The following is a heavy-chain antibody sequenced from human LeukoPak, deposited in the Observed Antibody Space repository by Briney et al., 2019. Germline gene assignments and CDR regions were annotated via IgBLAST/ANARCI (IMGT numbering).Heavy chain of an antibody. CDR2: ISSTGGTA. CDR1: GFTFSSFG. V-gene: IGHV3-23*01. J-gene: IGHJ4*02. CDR3: ATYRQVLLPFES. D-gene: IGHD2-8*02. Sequence: GGSLRLSCAASGFTFSSFGMSWVRQAPGKGLEGVSAISSTGGTAYYADSVKGRFTISRDNSKNTLYLQMNSLRAEDTAIYYCATYRQVLLPFESWGQGTLVTVSS.